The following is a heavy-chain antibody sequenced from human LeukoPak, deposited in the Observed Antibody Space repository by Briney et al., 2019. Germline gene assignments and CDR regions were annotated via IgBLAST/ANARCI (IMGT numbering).Heavy chain of an antibody. Sequence: PGGSLRLSCAASGFTFSSYSMNWVRQAPGKGLEWVSYISSSSSTIYYADSVKGRFTISRDNAKNSLYLQMNSLRSDDTAVYYCAANTAMVFRPYYFDYWGQGTLVTISS. CDR2: ISSSSSTI. CDR1: GFTFSSYS. V-gene: IGHV3-48*01. J-gene: IGHJ4*02. CDR3: AANTAMVFRPYYFDY. D-gene: IGHD5-18*01.